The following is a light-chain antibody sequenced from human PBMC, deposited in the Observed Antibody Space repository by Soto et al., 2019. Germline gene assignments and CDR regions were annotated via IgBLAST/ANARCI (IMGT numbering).Light chain of an antibody. CDR3: QQYDNLTPYS. CDR1: QDMNNY. V-gene: IGKV1-33*01. Sequence: IHMTQSPSSLSASVGDTITITFQASQDMNNYLNWYQKKPGKAPKLLIYDASTLETGVPSRFSGSGSGTQFSLTISSLRPEDFATYYCQQYDNLTPYSFGQGTKLEI. J-gene: IGKJ2*01. CDR2: DAS.